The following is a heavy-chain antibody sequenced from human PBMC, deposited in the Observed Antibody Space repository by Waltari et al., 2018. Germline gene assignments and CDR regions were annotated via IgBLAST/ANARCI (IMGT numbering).Heavy chain of an antibody. CDR2: VDPEDGET. Sequence: EVQLVQSGAEVKKPGATVNISCKTSGYTFTDYYMHWVQQAPGKGLEWMGRVDPEDGETIYAEKFQGRVTITADTSTDTAYMELSSLRYEDTAVYYCATLVVRSGAAVYYWGQGTLVTVSS. CDR3: ATLVVRSGAAVYY. J-gene: IGHJ4*02. V-gene: IGHV1-69-2*01. D-gene: IGHD6-13*01. CDR1: GYTFTDYY.